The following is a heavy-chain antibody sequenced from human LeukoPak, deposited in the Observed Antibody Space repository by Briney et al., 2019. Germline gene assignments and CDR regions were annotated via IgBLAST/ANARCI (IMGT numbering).Heavy chain of an antibody. CDR1: GFTFSEYY. CDR3: ATGRGYYDS. CDR2: ISPTGYT. Sequence: PGGSLRLSCAASGFTFSEYYMSWIRWAPGKGLEWLAFISPTGYTNYAESLKGRFTISRDNAKNSLSLQMNSLGDDDTAFYFCATGRGYYDSWGQGILVTVSS. V-gene: IGHV3-11*05. J-gene: IGHJ4*02.